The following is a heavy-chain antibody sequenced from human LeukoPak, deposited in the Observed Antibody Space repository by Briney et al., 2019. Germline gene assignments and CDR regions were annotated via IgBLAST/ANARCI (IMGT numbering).Heavy chain of an antibody. CDR1: GFTFSSYS. J-gene: IGHJ5*02. D-gene: IGHD2-2*01. Sequence: GGSLRLSCAASGFTFSSYSMNWVRQAPGKGLEWVSSISSSSSYIYYADSVKGRFTISRDNAKNTLYLQMNSLRAEGTAVYYCARGGGYCSSTSCYRARFDNWFDPWGQGTLVTVSS. CDR2: ISSSSSYI. V-gene: IGHV3-21*01. CDR3: ARGGGYCSSTSCYRARFDNWFDP.